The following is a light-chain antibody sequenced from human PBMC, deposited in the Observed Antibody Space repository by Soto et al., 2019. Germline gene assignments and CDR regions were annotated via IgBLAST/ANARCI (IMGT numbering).Light chain of an antibody. CDR2: DIS. J-gene: IGKJ4*01. CDR1: EDINRY. V-gene: IGKV1-33*01. CDR3: QQYGNVPLT. Sequence: DIQMTQSPSSLSASVGDRVTITCQASEDINRYLNWYQQKPGKAPRLLIYDISNLEVGVPSRFSGGGSGTDFTFTITSLQPEDVATYFCQQYGNVPLTFGGGTKVEIK.